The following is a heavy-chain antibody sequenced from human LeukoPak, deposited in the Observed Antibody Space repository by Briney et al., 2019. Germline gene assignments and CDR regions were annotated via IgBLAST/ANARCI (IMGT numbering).Heavy chain of an antibody. CDR2: VDPEDGET. D-gene: IGHD2-15*01. Sequence: VASVKVSCKVSGYTFTDYYMHWVQQAPGKGLEWMGLVDPEDGETIYAEKFQGRVTITADKSTDTAYMELSSLRSEDTAVYYCATAQDPSLLPYYYYYMDVWGKGTTVTVSS. V-gene: IGHV1-69-2*01. J-gene: IGHJ6*03. CDR1: GYTFTDYY. CDR3: ATAQDPSLLPYYYYYMDV.